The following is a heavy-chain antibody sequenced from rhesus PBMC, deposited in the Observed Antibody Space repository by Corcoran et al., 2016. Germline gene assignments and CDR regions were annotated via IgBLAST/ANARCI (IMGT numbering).Heavy chain of an antibody. D-gene: IGHD6-25*01. Sequence: QVTLKESGPALVKPTQTLTLTCTFSGFSLTTSGMGVGWIRQPPGKALEWLALISWDDDNRSSTSLKSRLTNTKDTSTDQFVLTMTNMDPVDTATYYCARKRQLGTFFDYWGQGVLVTVSS. CDR1: GFSLTTSGMG. CDR2: ISWDDDN. CDR3: ARKRQLGTFFDY. J-gene: IGHJ4*01. V-gene: IGHV2-174*01.